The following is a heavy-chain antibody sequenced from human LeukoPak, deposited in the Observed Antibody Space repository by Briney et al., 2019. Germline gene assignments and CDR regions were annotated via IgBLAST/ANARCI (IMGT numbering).Heavy chain of an antibody. CDR3: AREGRVSGYDFDC. J-gene: IGHJ4*02. D-gene: IGHD5-12*01. CDR2: INSDGSSI. Sequence: PGGSLRLSCAASGFTFSSYWMHWVRQAPGKGLVWASRINSDGSSITYADSVKGRITISRDNAKNTLYLQMNSLGVEDTAVYYCAREGRVSGYDFDCWGQGTLVTVSS. CDR1: GFTFSSYW. V-gene: IGHV3-74*03.